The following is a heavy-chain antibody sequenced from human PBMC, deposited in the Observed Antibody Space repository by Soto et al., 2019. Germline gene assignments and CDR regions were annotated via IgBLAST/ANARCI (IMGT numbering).Heavy chain of an antibody. J-gene: IGHJ4*02. V-gene: IGHV5-10-1*01. CDR1: GYSFTSYW. CDR2: VDPSDSYT. Sequence: PGESLKISCKGSGYSFTSYWISWVRQMPGKGLEWMGRVDPSDSYTNYSPSFQGHVTISADKSISTAYLQWSSLKASDTAMYYCATSSNKLGLPPKYWGQGTLVTVSS. CDR3: ATSSNKLGLPPKY. D-gene: IGHD1-7*01.